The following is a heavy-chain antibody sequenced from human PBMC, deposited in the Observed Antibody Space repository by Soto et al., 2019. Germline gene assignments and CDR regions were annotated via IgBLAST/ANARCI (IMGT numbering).Heavy chain of an antibody. J-gene: IGHJ6*03. CDR1: GGSISSGNFN. CDR3: ARQQHDDYNYYYMDV. CDR2: VYYRGTT. Sequence: QLQMQESGPGLVKPPETLSLTCTASGGSISSGNFNWGWIRQAPGQGLEWIGTVYYRGTTYYNPSLQSRVTISVDTSKNQFSLNLYSVTAADTAVYYCARQQHDDYNYYYMDVWGKGTTVTVSS. V-gene: IGHV4-39*01. D-gene: IGHD1-1*01.